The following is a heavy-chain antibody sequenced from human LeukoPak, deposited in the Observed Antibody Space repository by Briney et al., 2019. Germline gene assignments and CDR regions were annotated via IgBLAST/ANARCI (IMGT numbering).Heavy chain of an antibody. CDR3: ARGWGSDSSGYYFDFQH. Sequence: GASVKVSCKASGYTFTSYDINWVRQATGQGLEWMGWMNPNSGNTGYAQKFQGRVTMTRNTSISTAYMELSSVRSEDTAVYYCARGWGSDSSGYYFDFQHWGQGTLVTVSS. D-gene: IGHD3-22*01. CDR2: MNPNSGNT. CDR1: GYTFTSYD. J-gene: IGHJ1*01. V-gene: IGHV1-8*01.